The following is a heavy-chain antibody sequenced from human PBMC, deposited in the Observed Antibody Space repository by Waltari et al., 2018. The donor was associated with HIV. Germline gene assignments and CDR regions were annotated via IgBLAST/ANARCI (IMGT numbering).Heavy chain of an antibody. Sequence: QMQLVQSGPEVKKPGNSVKVSCKASGFTFTRPATQWVRSPCVQRVEWVGGVVVVSGNTNDGKTVQERVDITRDMSTSKASMELSSLRSEDTAVYYCASEPCLAAGYSSGWYNYWGQGTLVTVSS. V-gene: IGHV1-58*02. J-gene: IGHJ4*02. CDR1: GFTFTRPA. CDR3: ASEPCLAAGYSSGWYNY. CDR2: VVVVSGNT. D-gene: IGHD6-19*01.